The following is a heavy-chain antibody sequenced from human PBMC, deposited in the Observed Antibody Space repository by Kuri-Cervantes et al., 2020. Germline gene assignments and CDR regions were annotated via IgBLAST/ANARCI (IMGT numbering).Heavy chain of an antibody. V-gene: IGHV3-30-3*01. J-gene: IGHJ6*02. CDR1: GFTFSSYA. D-gene: IGHD6-13*01. CDR3: ARDQRYSSSWYSYYYYYGMDV. CDR2: ISYDGSNK. Sequence: GGSLRLSCAASGFTFSSYAMHWVRQAPGKGLEWVAVISYDGSNKYYADSVKGRFTISRDNFKNTLYLQMNSLRAEDTAVYYCARDQRYSSSWYSYYYYYGMDVWGQGTTVTVSS.